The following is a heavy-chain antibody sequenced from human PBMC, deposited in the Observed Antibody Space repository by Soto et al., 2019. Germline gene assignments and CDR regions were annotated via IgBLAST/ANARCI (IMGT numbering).Heavy chain of an antibody. CDR2: IWYDGSNK. D-gene: IGHD2-15*01. CDR1: GFTFSSYG. J-gene: IGHJ4*02. CDR3: AREGWVDGGSCCHY. V-gene: IGHV3-33*01. Sequence: QVQLVESGGGVVQPGRSLRLSCAASGFTFSSYGMHWVRQAPGKGLEWVAVIWYDGSNKYYADSVKGRFTISRDNSKNMLYLQMNSLRAEDTAVYYCAREGWVDGGSCCHYWGQGTLVTVSS.